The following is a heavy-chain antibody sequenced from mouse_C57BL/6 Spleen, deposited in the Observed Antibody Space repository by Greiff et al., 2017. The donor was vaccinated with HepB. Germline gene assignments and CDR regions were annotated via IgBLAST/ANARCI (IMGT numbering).Heavy chain of an antibody. Sequence: EVMLVESGGGLVKPGGSLKLSCAASGFTFSSYTMSWVRQTPEKRLEWVATISGGGGNTYYPDSVKGRFTISRDNAKNTLYLQMSSVRSEDTALYYCARHYGSSYGYFDVWGTGTTVTVSS. D-gene: IGHD1-1*01. CDR3: ARHYGSSYGYFDV. V-gene: IGHV5-9*01. J-gene: IGHJ1*03. CDR1: GFTFSSYT. CDR2: ISGGGGNT.